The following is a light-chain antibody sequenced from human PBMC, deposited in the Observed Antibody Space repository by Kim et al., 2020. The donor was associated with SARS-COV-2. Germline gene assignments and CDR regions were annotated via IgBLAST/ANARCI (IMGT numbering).Light chain of an antibody. Sequence: QAVVTQEPSLTVSPGETVTLTCASGGYHPNWFQQKPGQPPRALIYGATRKHPWTPARFSGSLLGGKAALTVSSVQPEDEADYFCLVLHNSAWVFGGGTQLTVL. J-gene: IGLJ3*02. CDR1: GYH. CDR2: GAT. CDR3: LVLHNSAWV. V-gene: IGLV7-43*01.